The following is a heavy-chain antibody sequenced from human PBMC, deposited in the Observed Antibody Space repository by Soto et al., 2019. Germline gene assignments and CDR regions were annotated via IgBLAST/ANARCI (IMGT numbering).Heavy chain of an antibody. J-gene: IGHJ5*02. Sequence: QVQLVQSGAEVKKPGSSVKVSCKASGGTFSSYAISWVRQAPGQGLEWMGGIIPIFGTANYAQKFQGRVTITADESTSTAYMELSRLRSEDTAVYYCARESNPNFTTIFGVVISYNWFDPWGQGTLVTVSS. V-gene: IGHV1-69*01. CDR3: ARESNPNFTTIFGVVISYNWFDP. D-gene: IGHD3-3*01. CDR2: IIPIFGTA. CDR1: GGTFSSYA.